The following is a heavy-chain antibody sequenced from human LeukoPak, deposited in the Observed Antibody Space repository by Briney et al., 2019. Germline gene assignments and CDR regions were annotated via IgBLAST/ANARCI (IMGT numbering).Heavy chain of an antibody. V-gene: IGHV4-59*01. Sequence: SETLSLTCTVSGGSTSSYYWSWIRQPPGKGLEWIGYIYYSGSTNYNPSLKSRVTISVDTSKNQFSLKLSSVTAADTAVYYCARDLGIAALYYFDCWGQGTLVTVSS. D-gene: IGHD6-13*01. CDR1: GGSTSSYY. CDR2: IYYSGST. CDR3: ARDLGIAALYYFDC. J-gene: IGHJ4*02.